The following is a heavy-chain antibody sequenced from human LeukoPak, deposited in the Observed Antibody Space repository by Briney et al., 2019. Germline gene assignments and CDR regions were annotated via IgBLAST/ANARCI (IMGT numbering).Heavy chain of an antibody. V-gene: IGHV3-48*04. CDR1: GFTFWNYA. D-gene: IGHD3-3*01. CDR3: ASAHYDFWSGYYAQY. Sequence: TGGSLRLSCAASGFTFWNYAMTWVRQAPGKGLEWVSYISSSSSTIYYADSVKGRFTTSRDNAKNSLYLQMNSLRAEDTAVYYCASAHYDFWSGYYAQYWGQGTLVTVSS. J-gene: IGHJ4*02. CDR2: ISSSSSTI.